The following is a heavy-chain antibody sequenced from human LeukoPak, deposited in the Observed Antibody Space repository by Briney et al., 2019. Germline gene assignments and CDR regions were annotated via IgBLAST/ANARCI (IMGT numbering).Heavy chain of an antibody. Sequence: PGGSLRLSCAASGFTFSTYGMNWVRHAPGKGQEWVSYISSKSSAINYSDSVKGRFSISRENAKDSLYLQLNSLRVEDTAVYYCAGRDDFHRYYYMDVWGKGTTVTVSS. CDR3: AGRDDFHRYYYMDV. D-gene: IGHD3-3*01. CDR2: ISSKSSAI. CDR1: GFTFSTYG. V-gene: IGHV3-48*04. J-gene: IGHJ6*03.